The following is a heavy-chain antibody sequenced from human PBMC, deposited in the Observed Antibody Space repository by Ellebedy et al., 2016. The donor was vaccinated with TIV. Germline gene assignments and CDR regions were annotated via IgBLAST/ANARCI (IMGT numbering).Heavy chain of an antibody. D-gene: IGHD1-20*01. V-gene: IGHV3-23*01. CDR3: AKGPFNWLRYFDY. J-gene: IGHJ4*02. CDR1: GFTFSSYA. CDR2: IGGSGNNI. Sequence: GGSLRLSXAASGFTFSSYAVNWVRQAPEKGLEWVSVIGGSGNNIYYADPVKGRFTISRDNSKNTLYLQMDSLRVEDTAVYFCAKGPFNWLRYFDYWGQGTVVTVSS.